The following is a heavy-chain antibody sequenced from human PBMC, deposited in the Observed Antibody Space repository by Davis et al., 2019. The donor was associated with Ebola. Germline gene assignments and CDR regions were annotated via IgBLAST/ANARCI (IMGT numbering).Heavy chain of an antibody. CDR1: RFTFSSYS. CDR2: ISSSSSYI. V-gene: IGHV3-21*01. D-gene: IGHD2-15*01. CDR3: AKSVGHEDGY. J-gene: IGHJ4*02. Sequence: GESLKISCAASRFTFSSYSMNWVRQAPGKGLEWVSSISSSSSYIYYADSVKGRFTISRDNAKNSLYLQMNSLRAEDTAVYYCAKSVGHEDGYWGQGTLVTVSS.